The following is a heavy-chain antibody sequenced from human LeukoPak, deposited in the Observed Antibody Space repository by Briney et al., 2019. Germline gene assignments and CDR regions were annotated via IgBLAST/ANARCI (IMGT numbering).Heavy chain of an antibody. V-gene: IGHV3-53*01. D-gene: IGHD4-17*01. CDR2: ISSGGST. Sequence: PGGSLRLSCAASGFTFSSYWMSWVRQVPGKGLEWVSIISSGGSTYYADSVKGRFTISKDNSKNMLFLQMNSLRVDDTALYYCASRPDGDANTLDYWGQGTLVTVSS. J-gene: IGHJ4*02. CDR1: GFTFSSYW. CDR3: ASRPDGDANTLDY.